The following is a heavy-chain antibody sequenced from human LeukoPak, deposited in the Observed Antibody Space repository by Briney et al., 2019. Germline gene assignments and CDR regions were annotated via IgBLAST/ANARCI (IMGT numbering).Heavy chain of an antibody. CDR2: ISSNGGST. D-gene: IGHD6-13*01. CDR1: GFTFSSYG. CDR3: VKGRRYSTTWYYFDY. V-gene: IGHV3-64D*09. J-gene: IGHJ4*02. Sequence: GGSLRLSCSASGFTFSSYGMHWVRQAPGKGLEYVSAISSNGGSTYYADSVKGRFTISRDNSKNTLYLHMSSLRAQATAVSYCVKGRRYSTTWYYFDYWGQGTLVIVSS.